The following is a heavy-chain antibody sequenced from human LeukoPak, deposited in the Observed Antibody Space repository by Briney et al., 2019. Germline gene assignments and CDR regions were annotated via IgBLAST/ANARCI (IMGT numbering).Heavy chain of an antibody. CDR3: VRDRSSGDQRLGAFDI. CDR1: SGSISSSYW. D-gene: IGHD6-19*01. J-gene: IGHJ3*02. V-gene: IGHV4-4*02. Sequence: TSGTLSLTCAVSSGSISSSYWWTWVRQPPGKGLEWIGEIYHSGSTNYNPSLKSRVTISVDKSKNQFSLKLSSVTAADTAVYYCVRDRSSGDQRLGAFDIWGQGTMVTVSS. CDR2: IYHSGST.